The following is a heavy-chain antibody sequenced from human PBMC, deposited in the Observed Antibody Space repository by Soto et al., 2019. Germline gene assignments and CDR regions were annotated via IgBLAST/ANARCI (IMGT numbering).Heavy chain of an antibody. CDR3: ARDIAALQVRYYYYGMDV. CDR1: GFTFSSYA. Sequence: QVQLVESGGGVVQPGRSLRLSCAASGFTFSSYAMHWVRQAPGKGLEWVAVISYDGSNKYYADSVKGRFTISRDNSKNTLYLQMISLRAEDTAVYYCARDIAALQVRYYYYGMDVWGQGTTVTVSS. CDR2: ISYDGSNK. V-gene: IGHV3-30-3*01. J-gene: IGHJ6*02. D-gene: IGHD6-13*01.